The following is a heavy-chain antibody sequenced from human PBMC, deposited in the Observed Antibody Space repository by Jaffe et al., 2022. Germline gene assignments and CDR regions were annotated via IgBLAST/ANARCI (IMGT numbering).Heavy chain of an antibody. J-gene: IGHJ4*02. Sequence: QVQLQESGPGLVKPSQTLSLTCTVSGGSISSGSYYWSWIRQPAGKGLEWIGRIYTSGSTNYNPSLKSRVTISVDTSKNQFSLKLSSVTAADTAVYYCARTFRGPTVTTEYYFDYWGQGTLVTVSS. CDR2: IYTSGST. CDR1: GGSISSGSYY. D-gene: IGHD4-17*01. CDR3: ARTFRGPTVTTEYYFDY. V-gene: IGHV4-61*02.